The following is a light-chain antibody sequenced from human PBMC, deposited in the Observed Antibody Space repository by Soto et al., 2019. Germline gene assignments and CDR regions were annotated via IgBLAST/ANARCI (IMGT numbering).Light chain of an antibody. CDR3: QQYNNWPWT. CDR2: SVS. Sequence: EIVMTQSPATLSVSPGERATLSCRASQSVRSNLAWYQQKPGQAPRLLIYSVSTRATGIPARFSGSGSGTKFTLTISSLQSEDFAVYYCQQYNNWPWTFGQGTKVEIK. CDR1: QSVRSN. V-gene: IGKV3-15*01. J-gene: IGKJ1*01.